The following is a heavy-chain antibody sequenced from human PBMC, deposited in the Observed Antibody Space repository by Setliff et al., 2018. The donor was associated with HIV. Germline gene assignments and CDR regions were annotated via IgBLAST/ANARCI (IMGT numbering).Heavy chain of an antibody. J-gene: IGHJ6*03. CDR1: GFTFSSYS. Sequence: PGGSLRLSCAASGFTFSSYSMNWVRQAPGKGLEWVSSISSSSSYIYYADSVKGRFTISRDDSKNTVYLQMLSLRVDDTAAYYCAKGVKWLDPWGKGTTVTVS. V-gene: IGHV3-21*04. D-gene: IGHD2-8*01. CDR3: AKGVKWLDP. CDR2: ISSSSSYI.